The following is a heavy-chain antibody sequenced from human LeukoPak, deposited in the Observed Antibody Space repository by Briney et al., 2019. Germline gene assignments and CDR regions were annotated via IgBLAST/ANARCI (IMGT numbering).Heavy chain of an antibody. J-gene: IGHJ6*03. D-gene: IGHD1-1*01. CDR3: ATDLRGNSAGGYYSYSMDV. CDR1: GFTFSSYG. Sequence: PGGSLRLSCAASGFTFSSYGIHWVRQAPGKGLEWVAFVRYDGTNKYYADSVKGRFTISRDNSKNRLYLQTNSLRGEDTALYYCATDLRGNSAGGYYSYSMDVWGKGTTVTVSS. CDR2: VRYDGTNK. V-gene: IGHV3-30*02.